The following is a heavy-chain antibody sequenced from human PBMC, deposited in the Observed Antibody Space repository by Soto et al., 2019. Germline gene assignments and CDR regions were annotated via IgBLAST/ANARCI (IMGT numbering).Heavy chain of an antibody. J-gene: IGHJ6*02. D-gene: IGHD6-6*01. Sequence: QVQLVQSGAEVKKPGSSVKVSCKASGGTFSSYAISWVRQAPGQGLEWMGGIIPIFGTANYAQKFQGRVTITADKSTSSAYMELSSLRSEDTAVYYCARAFGIAARPTKFMDVWGQGTTVTVSS. CDR2: IIPIFGTA. CDR1: GGTFSSYA. CDR3: ARAFGIAARPTKFMDV. V-gene: IGHV1-69*06.